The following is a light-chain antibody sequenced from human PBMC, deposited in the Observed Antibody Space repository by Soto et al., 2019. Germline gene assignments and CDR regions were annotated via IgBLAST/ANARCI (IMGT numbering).Light chain of an antibody. CDR3: SSYAGINNLGV. CDR2: EVN. J-gene: IGLJ1*01. CDR1: SSDVGGYKY. Sequence: QSALTQPPSASGSPGQSVTISCTGTSSDVGGYKYVSWYQQHPGKAPKLMIFEVNKRPSGVPDRFSGSKSCNTASLTVSGLQSEAEADSYYSSYAGINNLGVFGTGTKLTVL. V-gene: IGLV2-8*01.